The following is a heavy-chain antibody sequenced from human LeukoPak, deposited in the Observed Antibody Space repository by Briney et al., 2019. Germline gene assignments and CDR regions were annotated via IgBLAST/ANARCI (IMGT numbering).Heavy chain of an antibody. CDR3: ARGSSYYYGSGSYHAPDAFDI. J-gene: IGHJ3*02. Sequence: PGGSLRLSCAASGFTFSSYEMNWVRQAPGKGLEWVSYISSSGSTIYYADSVKGRFTISRDNAKNSLYLQMNSLRAEDTAVYHCARGSSYYYGSGSYHAPDAFDIWGQGTMVTVSS. CDR2: ISSSGSTI. CDR1: GFTFSSYE. D-gene: IGHD3-10*01. V-gene: IGHV3-48*03.